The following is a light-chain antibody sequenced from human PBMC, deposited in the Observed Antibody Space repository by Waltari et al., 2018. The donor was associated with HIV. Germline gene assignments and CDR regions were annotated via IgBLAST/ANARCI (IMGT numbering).Light chain of an antibody. CDR1: GSNIGNNT. J-gene: IGLJ2*01. CDR2: SDD. Sequence: QSVLTQPSPVSATPGQRVTTSCSGSGSNIGNNTVSCYQLPPETAPKLFIFSDDQRPSGVPGRFSGSKSGTSACLTISGLQSEDEATYFCGAWDDSLNGQVVFGGGTLLTVL. CDR3: GAWDDSLNGQVV. V-gene: IGLV1-44*01.